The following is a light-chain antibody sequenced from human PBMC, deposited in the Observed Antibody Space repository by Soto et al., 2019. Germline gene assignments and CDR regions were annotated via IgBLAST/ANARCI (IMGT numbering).Light chain of an antibody. CDR2: EDT. Sequence: QSALTQPASVSGSPGRSITISCTGTSSDVGSYPLVSWYQQYPAKAPTLLIYEDTKRPSGVSSCFSGSKSGNTASLTISRLQAEDEADYYCSSYVGNSIWVFGGGTQLTVL. J-gene: IGLJ3*02. V-gene: IGLV2-23*01. CDR3: SSYVGNSIWV. CDR1: SSDVGSYPL.